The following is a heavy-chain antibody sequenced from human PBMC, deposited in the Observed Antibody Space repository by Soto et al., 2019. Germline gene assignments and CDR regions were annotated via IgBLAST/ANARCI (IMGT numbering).Heavy chain of an antibody. V-gene: IGHV3-30-3*01. CDR3: ASMRGHVEFAQSSWGFDP. CDR1: GFTFSSYA. Sequence: GGSLRLSCAASGFTFSSYAMHWVRQAPGKGLEWVAVISYDGSNKYYADSVKGRFTISRDNSKNTLYLQMNSLRAEDTAVYYCASMRGHVEFAQSSWGFDPWGQGTLVTVSS. J-gene: IGHJ5*02. CDR2: ISYDGSNK. D-gene: IGHD3-16*01.